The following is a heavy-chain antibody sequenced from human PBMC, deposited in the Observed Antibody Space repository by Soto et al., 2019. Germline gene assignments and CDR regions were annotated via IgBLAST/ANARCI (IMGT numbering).Heavy chain of an antibody. Sequence: GESLKISCKGSGYSFTSYWIGWVRQMPGKGLEWMGIIYPGDSDTRYSPSFQGQVTISADKSISTAYLQWSSLKASDTAMYYCARVLRPAYGDYDDVYFQHWGQGTLVTVSS. V-gene: IGHV5-51*01. CDR2: IYPGDSDT. J-gene: IGHJ1*01. CDR3: ARVLRPAYGDYDDVYFQH. CDR1: GYSFTSYW. D-gene: IGHD4-17*01.